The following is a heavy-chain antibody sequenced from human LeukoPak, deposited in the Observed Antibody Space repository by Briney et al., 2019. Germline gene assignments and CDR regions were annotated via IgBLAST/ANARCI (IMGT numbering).Heavy chain of an antibody. V-gene: IGHV4-4*07. CDR2: IYTSGST. CDR3: AREHIEGPRMGSYVDY. CDR1: GVTISSYY. J-gene: IGHJ4*02. D-gene: IGHD3-10*01. Sequence: SETLTLTCTASGVTISSYYWSWIRQPPGKGLEWIALIYTSGSTNYNPSPKSRVTMSVDTSKNKFNMKLSSVTAADTAVYYCAREHIEGPRMGSYVDYWGQGTVVTVSS.